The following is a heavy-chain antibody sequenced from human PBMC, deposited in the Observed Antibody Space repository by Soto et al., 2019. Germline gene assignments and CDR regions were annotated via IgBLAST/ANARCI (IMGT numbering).Heavy chain of an antibody. J-gene: IGHJ4*02. CDR3: AAHYGDRTFYFDY. Sequence: PSETLSLTGTVSDGAISSGYYYWSWIRQPPGKGLEWIGYIYYSGSTYYNPSLKSRVTISVDTSKNQFSLKLSSVTAADTAVYYCAAHYGDRTFYFDYWGQGTLVTVSS. CDR2: IYYSGST. CDR1: DGAISSGYYY. D-gene: IGHD4-17*01. V-gene: IGHV4-30-4*01.